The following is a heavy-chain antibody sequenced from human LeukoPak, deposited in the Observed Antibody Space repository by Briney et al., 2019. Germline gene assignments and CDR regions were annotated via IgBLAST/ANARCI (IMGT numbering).Heavy chain of an antibody. CDR2: INPNSGGT. CDR3: ARGVSSSWYLPDY. V-gene: IGHV1-2*02. D-gene: IGHD6-13*01. CDR1: GYTFTAYY. J-gene: IGHJ4*02. Sequence: EASVKVSCKASGYTFTAYYMYWVRQAPGQGLEWMGWINPNSGGTNYAQKFQGRVTMTRDTSISTAYMELSRLRSDDTAVYYCARGVSSSWYLPDYWGQGTLVTVSS.